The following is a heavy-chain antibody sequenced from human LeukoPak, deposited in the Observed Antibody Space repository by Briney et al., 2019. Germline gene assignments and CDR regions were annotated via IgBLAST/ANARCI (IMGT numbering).Heavy chain of an antibody. CDR2: INPRGGST. CDR1: GYTFTSYC. V-gene: IGHV1-46*01. Sequence: ASVTVSFTASGYTFTSYCMHWVRQAPGQGPDWMGIINPRGGSTDYAQKFQGRVTMTSDTSTSTVYMELNSLTSDDTAVYFCARVGISAATADYWGQGTLVTVSS. J-gene: IGHJ4*02. D-gene: IGHD6-25*01. CDR3: ARVGISAATADY.